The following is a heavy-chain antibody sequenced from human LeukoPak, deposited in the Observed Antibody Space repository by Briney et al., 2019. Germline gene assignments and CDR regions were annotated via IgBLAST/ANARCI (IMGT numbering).Heavy chain of an antibody. Sequence: GGSLRLSCAASGFTFSSYSMNWVRQAPGKGLEWVSYISSSSSTMYYADSVKGRFTISRDNAKNSLYLQMNSLRAEDTAVYYCARDRDGYSSGWYSDYWGQGTLVTVSS. CDR3: ARDRDGYSSGWYSDY. CDR2: ISSSSSTM. J-gene: IGHJ4*02. V-gene: IGHV3-48*01. CDR1: GFTFSSYS. D-gene: IGHD6-19*01.